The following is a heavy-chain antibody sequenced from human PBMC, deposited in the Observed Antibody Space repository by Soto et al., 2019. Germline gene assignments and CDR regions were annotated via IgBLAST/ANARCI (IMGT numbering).Heavy chain of an antibody. V-gene: IGHV3-30-3*01. J-gene: IGHJ4*02. D-gene: IGHD3-9*01. CDR1: EFSFSSYA. Sequence: QVHLVESGGGVVQPGGSLRLSCSASEFSFSSYAMHWIRQAPGKGLEWVAVMSSGGNIIHYADSVKGRFIISRDNSKNTLYIQMHSLSGEDTAVYYCARTFDTIAYYFDYWGQGTLVTVSS. CDR2: MSSGGNII. CDR3: ARTFDTIAYYFDY.